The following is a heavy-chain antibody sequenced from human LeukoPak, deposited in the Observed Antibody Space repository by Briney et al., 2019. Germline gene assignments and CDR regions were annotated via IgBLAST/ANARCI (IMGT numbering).Heavy chain of an antibody. Sequence: TVKVSCKASGGTFSSYAISWVRQAPGQGLEWMGGIIPIFGTANYAQKFQGRVTITADESTSTAYMELSSLRSEDTAVYYCARDRDWAGYSYGFYYWGQETLVTVSS. V-gene: IGHV1-69*13. CDR3: ARDRDWAGYSYGFYY. D-gene: IGHD5-18*01. J-gene: IGHJ4*02. CDR2: IIPIFGTA. CDR1: GGTFSSYA.